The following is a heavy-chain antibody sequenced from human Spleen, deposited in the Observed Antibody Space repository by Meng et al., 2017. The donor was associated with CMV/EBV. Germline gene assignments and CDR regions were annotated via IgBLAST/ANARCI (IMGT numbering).Heavy chain of an antibody. Sequence: ASGFPFSDYYMTWIRQAPGKGLEWLSHISSSGSIIYYADSVKGRFTISRDNAKESLYLQMNSLRAEDTAVYYCARDFSAVHNWLDSWGQGTLVTVSS. D-gene: IGHD1-26*01. CDR2: ISSSGSII. J-gene: IGHJ5*01. CDR1: GFPFSDYY. CDR3: ARDFSAVHNWLDS. V-gene: IGHV3-11*04.